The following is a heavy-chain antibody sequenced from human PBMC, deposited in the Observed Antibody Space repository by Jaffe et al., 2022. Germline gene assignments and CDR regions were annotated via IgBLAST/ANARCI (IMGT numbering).Heavy chain of an antibody. Sequence: QVQLQQWGAGLLKPSETLSLTCAVYGGSFSGYYWSWIRQPPGKGLEWIGEINHSGSTNYNPSLKSRVTISVDTSKNQFSLKLSSVTAADTAVYYCAREVQLLFYYYYYYMDVWGKGTTVTVSS. D-gene: IGHD2-2*01. CDR3: AREVQLLFYYYYYYMDV. J-gene: IGHJ6*03. CDR2: INHSGST. CDR1: GGSFSGYY. V-gene: IGHV4-34*01.